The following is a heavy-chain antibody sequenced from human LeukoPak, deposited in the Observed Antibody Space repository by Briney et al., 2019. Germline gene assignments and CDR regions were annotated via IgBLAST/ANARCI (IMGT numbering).Heavy chain of an antibody. CDR1: GSTFSSYG. V-gene: IGHV3-30*18. CDR2: ISYDGSNK. Sequence: PGGSLRLSCAASGSTFSSYGMHWVRQAPGKGLEWVAVISYDGSNKYYADSVKGRFTISRDNSKNTLYLQMNSLRAEDTAVYYCAKDHYYGSGSLPDYWGQGTLVTVSS. CDR3: AKDHYYGSGSLPDY. D-gene: IGHD3-10*01. J-gene: IGHJ4*02.